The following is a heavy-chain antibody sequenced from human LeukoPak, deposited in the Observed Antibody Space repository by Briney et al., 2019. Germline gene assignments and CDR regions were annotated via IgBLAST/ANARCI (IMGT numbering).Heavy chain of an antibody. V-gene: IGHV1-69*01. Sequence: GASVKVSCKASGGTFSSYAISWVRQAPGQGLEWMGGIIPIFGTANYAQKFQGRVTITADESTSTAYMELSSLRSEDTAVYYCARARDPLLEMATISDAFDIWGQGTMATVSS. CDR3: ARARDPLLEMATISDAFDI. D-gene: IGHD5-24*01. CDR2: IIPIFGTA. CDR1: GGTFSSYA. J-gene: IGHJ3*02.